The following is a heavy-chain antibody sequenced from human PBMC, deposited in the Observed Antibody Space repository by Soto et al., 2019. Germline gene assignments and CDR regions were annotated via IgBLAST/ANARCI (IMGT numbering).Heavy chain of an antibody. Sequence: GESLKISCAASGFTFSSYSMNWVRQAPGKGLEWVSSISSSSSYIYYAASVKGRFTISRDNAKNSLYLQMNSLRAEDTAVYYCARDGQLLTYYYGSGSPSSAAFDIWGQGTMVTVSS. CDR1: GFTFSSYS. V-gene: IGHV3-21*01. D-gene: IGHD3-10*01. J-gene: IGHJ3*02. CDR2: ISSSSSYI. CDR3: ARDGQLLTYYYGSGSPSSAAFDI.